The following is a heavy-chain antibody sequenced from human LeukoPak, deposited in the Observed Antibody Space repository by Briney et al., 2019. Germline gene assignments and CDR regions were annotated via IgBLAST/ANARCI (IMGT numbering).Heavy chain of an antibody. CDR2: IIPIFGTA. V-gene: IGHV1-69*05. D-gene: IGHD6-13*01. J-gene: IGHJ5*02. CDR3: ATHKSSSWRNNWFDP. Sequence: SVKVSCKASGGTFSSYAISWVRQAPGQGLEWMGRIIPIFGTANYAQKFQGRVTITTDESTRTAYMEVSSLRSEDTAVYYCATHKSSSWRNNWFDPWGQGTLVTVSS. CDR1: GGTFSSYA.